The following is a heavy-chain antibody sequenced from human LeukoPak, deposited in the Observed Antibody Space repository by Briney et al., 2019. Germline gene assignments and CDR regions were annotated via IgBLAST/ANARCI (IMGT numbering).Heavy chain of an antibody. CDR3: ARVGCGIVGATKILEY. D-gene: IGHD1-26*01. CDR2: INPNSGGT. Sequence: ASVKVSCKASRYTFTGYYMHWVRQAPGQGVEWMGWINPNSGGTNYAQKFQGRVTMTRDTSLTTAYTERSSVRSHATTGYYVARVGCGIVGATKILEYWGHGTLVTVSS. CDR1: RYTFTGYY. V-gene: IGHV1-2*02. J-gene: IGHJ4*01.